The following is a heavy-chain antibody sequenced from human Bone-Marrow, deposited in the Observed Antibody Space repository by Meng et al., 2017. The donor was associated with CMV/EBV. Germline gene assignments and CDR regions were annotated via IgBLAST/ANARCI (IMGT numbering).Heavy chain of an antibody. V-gene: IGHV3-11*01. CDR1: GFSFSDYY. Sequence: GESLKIPCAASGFSFSDYYMSWIRQAPGKGLEWVSYISSSGSTIYYADSVKGRITSSTDNANNSQYLQTNSLRADDTAVYYCATSPGWLQPTRIDYWGQGTLVTVSS. J-gene: IGHJ4*01. CDR2: ISSSGSTI. CDR3: ATSPGWLQPTRIDY. D-gene: IGHD5-24*01.